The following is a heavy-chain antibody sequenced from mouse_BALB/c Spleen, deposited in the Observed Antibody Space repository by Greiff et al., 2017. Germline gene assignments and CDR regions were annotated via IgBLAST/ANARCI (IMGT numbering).Heavy chain of an antibody. CDR1: GDSITSGY. V-gene: IGHV3-8*02. D-gene: IGHD2-4*01. CDR2: ISYSGST. Sequence: EVQLQQSGPSLVKPSQTLSLTCSVTGDSITSGYWNWIRKFPGNKLEYMGYISYSGSTYYNPSLKSRISITRDTSKNQYYLQLNSVTTEDTATYYCARWGITTGYYAMDYWGQGTSVTVSS. J-gene: IGHJ4*01. CDR3: ARWGITTGYYAMDY.